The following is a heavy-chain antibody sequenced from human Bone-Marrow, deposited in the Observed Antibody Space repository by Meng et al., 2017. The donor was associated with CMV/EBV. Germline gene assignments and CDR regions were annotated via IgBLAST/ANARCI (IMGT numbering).Heavy chain of an antibody. CDR1: GYTFTSYY. CDR3: ARVILEWLPYVDY. V-gene: IGHV1-2*02. J-gene: IGHJ4*02. CDR2: INPNSGGT. Sequence: ASVKVSCKASGYTFTSYYMHWVRQAPGQGLEWMGWINPNSGGTNYAQKFQGRVTMTRETSISTAYMELSRLRSDDTAVYYCARVILEWLPYVDYWGQGTLVTVPS. D-gene: IGHD3-3*01.